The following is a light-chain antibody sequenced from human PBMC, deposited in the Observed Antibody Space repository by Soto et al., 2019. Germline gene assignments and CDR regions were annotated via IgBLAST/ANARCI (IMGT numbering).Light chain of an antibody. CDR1: QTISTY. V-gene: IGKV1-39*01. CDR2: ATS. J-gene: IGKJ2*01. Sequence: DIQMTQSPSSLSASVGDRVTITCRASQTISTYLNWYQQKPGKAPKLLIYATSSLQSGVPSRFSASGSGTDFTLTISSLQPEDFAMYYCQQSHGIPYTFGQGTKLEIK. CDR3: QQSHGIPYT.